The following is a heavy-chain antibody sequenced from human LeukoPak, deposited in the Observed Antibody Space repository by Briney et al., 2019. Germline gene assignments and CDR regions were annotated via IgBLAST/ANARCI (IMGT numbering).Heavy chain of an antibody. CDR2: IIPIFGTA. CDR3: AREAAAMVRGYYCYYYMDV. V-gene: IGHV1-69*13. J-gene: IGHJ6*03. Sequence: GASVKVSCKASGGTFSSYAISWARQAPGQGLEWMGGIIPIFGTANYAQKFQGRVTITADESTSTAYMELSSLRSEDTAVYYCAREAAAMVRGYYCYYYMDVWGKGTTVTISS. D-gene: IGHD5-18*01. CDR1: GGTFSSYA.